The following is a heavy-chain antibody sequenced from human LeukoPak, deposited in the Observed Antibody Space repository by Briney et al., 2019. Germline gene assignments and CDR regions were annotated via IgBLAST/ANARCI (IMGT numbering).Heavy chain of an antibody. D-gene: IGHD3-16*02. CDR1: GYTFTSYD. J-gene: IGHJ4*02. V-gene: IGHV1-8*01. CDR2: MNPNSGNT. Sequence: ASVKVSCKASGYTFTSYDINWVRQATGQGLEWMGWMNPNSGNTGYAQKFQGRVTMIRNTSISTAYMELSSLRSEDTAVYYCARGRVGYDYIWGSYRHKYYFDYWGQGTLVTVSS. CDR3: ARGRVGYDYIWGSYRHKYYFDY.